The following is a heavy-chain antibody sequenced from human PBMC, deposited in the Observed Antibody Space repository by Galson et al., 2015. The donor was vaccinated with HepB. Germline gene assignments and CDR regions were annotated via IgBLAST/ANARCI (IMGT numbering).Heavy chain of an antibody. D-gene: IGHD3-10*01. V-gene: IGHV1-2*02. CDR2: INPDSGGT. Sequence: SVKVSCEASGYTFSGYYIHWVRQAPGQGLEWMGRINPDSGGTIYAQKLQGRVTMTRDTSINSAYMDLSRLTSDDTALYYCARTPRGEFSDWFFDLWGRGTLVTVSS. CDR3: ARTPRGEFSDWFFDL. J-gene: IGHJ2*01. CDR1: GYTFSGYY.